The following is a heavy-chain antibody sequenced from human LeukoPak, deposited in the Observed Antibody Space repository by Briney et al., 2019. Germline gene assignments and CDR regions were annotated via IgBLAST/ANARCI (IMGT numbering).Heavy chain of an antibody. Sequence: GGSLRLSCAASGFTFGSYALSWVRQAPGKGLEWVSVISGTGGTTDYADSVKGRFTISRDKSKNAMYLQMNSLRAEDPAVYYCAKGVYLVPGTSYFDSWGQGTLVTVSS. CDR3: AKGVYLVPGTSYFDS. CDR2: ISGTGGTT. V-gene: IGHV3-23*01. J-gene: IGHJ4*02. CDR1: GFTFGSYA. D-gene: IGHD3-10*01.